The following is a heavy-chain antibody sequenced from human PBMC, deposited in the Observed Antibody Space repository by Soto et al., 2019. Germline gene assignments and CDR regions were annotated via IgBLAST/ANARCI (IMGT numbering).Heavy chain of an antibody. CDR2: VYWDDDK. Sequence: QVTLKESGPTLVKPTQTLTLTCTFSGVSLSTSGMGVGWIRQPPGKALEWLALVYWDDDKRYSPSLKSRLTTPKYPPKNQVVLTMTYMDPVATATYYFAPIFKGPFFAHWGQGTLVTVSS. D-gene: IGHD3-9*01. V-gene: IGHV2-5*02. J-gene: IGHJ4*02. CDR1: GVSLSTSGMG. CDR3: APIFKGPFFAH.